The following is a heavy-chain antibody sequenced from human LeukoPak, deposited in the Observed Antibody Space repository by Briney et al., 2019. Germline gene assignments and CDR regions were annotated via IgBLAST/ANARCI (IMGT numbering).Heavy chain of an antibody. CDR3: ARSGLSSSWYPYYYGMDV. J-gene: IGHJ6*02. D-gene: IGHD6-13*01. CDR2: INAGNGNT. V-gene: IGHV1-3*01. Sequence: GASVKVSCKASGYTFNNYAMQWVRQAPGQRLEWMGWINAGNGNTKYSQKFQGRVTITRDTFASTAYMELRSLRSDDTAVYYCARSGLSSSWYPYYYGMDVWGQGTTVTVSS. CDR1: GYTFNNYA.